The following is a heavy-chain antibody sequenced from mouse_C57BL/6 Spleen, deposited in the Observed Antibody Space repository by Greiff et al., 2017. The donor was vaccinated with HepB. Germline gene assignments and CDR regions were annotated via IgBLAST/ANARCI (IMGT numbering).Heavy chain of an antibody. D-gene: IGHD2-4*01. V-gene: IGHV10-1*01. J-gene: IGHJ1*03. CDR1: GFSFNTYA. Sequence: EVQLVESGGGLVQPKGSLKLSCAASGFSFNTYAMNWVRQAPGKGLEWVARIRSKSNNYATYYSDSVKDRFTISRDDSESMLYLHMNNLKTEDTAVYYCVRRGDYGEDWYFDVWGTGTTVTVSS. CDR3: VRRGDYGEDWYFDV. CDR2: IRSKSNNYAT.